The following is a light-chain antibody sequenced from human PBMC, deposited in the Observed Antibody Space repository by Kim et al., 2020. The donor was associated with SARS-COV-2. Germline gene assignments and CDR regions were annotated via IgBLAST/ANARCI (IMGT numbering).Light chain of an antibody. CDR2: DAS. V-gene: IGKV3D-20*02. Sequence: EIVLTQSPATLSLSPGERATLSCRASQSVSSSSFAWYQQKPGQAPRLLIHDASRRATGIPARFSGSGSGTDFTLTISSLEPEDFAVYYCHQCSNLFTFGPGTKVDIK. CDR1: QSVSSSS. CDR3: HQCSNLFT. J-gene: IGKJ3*01.